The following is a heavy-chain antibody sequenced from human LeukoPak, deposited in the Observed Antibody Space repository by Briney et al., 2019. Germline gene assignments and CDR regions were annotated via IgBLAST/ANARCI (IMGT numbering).Heavy chain of an antibody. J-gene: IGHJ6*02. V-gene: IGHV1-69*13. D-gene: IGHD3-16*01. CDR2: IIPIFGTA. CDR3: ASPWAGDYYYGMDV. CDR1: GGTFSSYA. Sequence: ASVKVSCKASGGTFSSYAISWVRQAPGQGLEWMGGIIPIFGTANYAQKFQGRVTITADESTSTAYMELSSLGSEDTAVYYCASPWAGDYYYGMDVWGQGTTVTVSS.